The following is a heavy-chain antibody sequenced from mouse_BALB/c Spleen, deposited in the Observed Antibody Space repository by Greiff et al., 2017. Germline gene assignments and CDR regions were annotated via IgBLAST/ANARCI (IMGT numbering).Heavy chain of an antibody. CDR2: IYPGDGDT. Sequence: VKLVESGAELVRPGSSVKISCKASGYTFSSYWMNWVKQRPGQGLEWIGQIYPGDGDTNYNGKFKGKATLTADNSSSTAYMQLSSLTSEDSAVYFCARFPLGAMDYWGQGTSVTVSS. V-gene: IGHV1-80*01. CDR3: ARFPLGAMDY. J-gene: IGHJ4*01. CDR1: GYTFSSYW.